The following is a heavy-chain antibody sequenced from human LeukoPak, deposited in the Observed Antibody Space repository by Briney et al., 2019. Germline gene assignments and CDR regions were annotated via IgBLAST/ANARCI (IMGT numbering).Heavy chain of an antibody. CDR3: VRWSHNSHYFDY. D-gene: IGHD1-14*01. CDR2: TYYRSKWYN. J-gene: IGHJ4*02. V-gene: IGHV6-1*01. Sequence: WQTLSLTCAISGDSVSSNSVAWNWIRQSPSRGLEWLGRTYYRSKWYNEYAVSVKSRMTINPDTSKNQFSLLLNSVTPEDTAVYYCVRWSHNSHYFDYWGQGTLVTVSS. CDR1: GDSVSSNSVA.